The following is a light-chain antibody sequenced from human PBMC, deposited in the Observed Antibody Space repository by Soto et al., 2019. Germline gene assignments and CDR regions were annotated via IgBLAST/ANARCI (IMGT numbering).Light chain of an antibody. Sequence: EIVLTQSPATLSLSPGERATLSCRASQNVSRFLAWYQRRPGQAPRLLIYASSNRPSDIPARFSGSGSGTDFTLPISSLEPEDSAVYYCQQRSNWPPLTFGGGAKVEIK. CDR1: QNVSRF. CDR2: ASS. J-gene: IGKJ4*01. V-gene: IGKV3-11*01. CDR3: QQRSNWPPLT.